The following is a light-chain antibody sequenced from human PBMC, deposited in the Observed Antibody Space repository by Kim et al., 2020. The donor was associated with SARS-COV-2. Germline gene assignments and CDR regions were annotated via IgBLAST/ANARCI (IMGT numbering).Light chain of an antibody. CDR1: QSVTSNS. CDR2: GAS. J-gene: IGKJ4*01. V-gene: IGKV3-20*01. CDR3: QQYGSSPR. Sequence: LYPGERATPACRASQSVTSNSLAWYQQKPGQTPRLLIYGASSRAPGIPDRFSGSGSGTDFSLTISRLEPEDFEVYYCQQYGSSPRFGGGTKVDIK.